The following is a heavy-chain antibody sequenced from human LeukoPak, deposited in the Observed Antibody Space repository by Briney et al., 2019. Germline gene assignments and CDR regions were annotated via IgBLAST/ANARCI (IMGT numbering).Heavy chain of an antibody. CDR2: MYTGGTT. CDR1: GFTVSGTH. D-gene: IGHD3-16*01. CDR3: AKDEATSGGGLAS. J-gene: IGHJ4*02. V-gene: IGHV3-53*01. Sequence: PGGSLILSCAASGFTVSGTHMSWVRQAPGKGLEWVSAMYTGGTTYYADSVAGRFTVSRDNSKNTLYLHMNSLRVEDTAVYYCAKDEATSGGGLASWGQGTLVSVSS.